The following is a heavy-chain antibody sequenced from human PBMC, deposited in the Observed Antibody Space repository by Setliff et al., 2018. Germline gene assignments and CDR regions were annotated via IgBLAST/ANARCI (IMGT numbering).Heavy chain of an antibody. CDR3: ARYGVGDRNWGRYYFDY. J-gene: IGHJ4*02. CDR2: INWNGGST. V-gene: IGHV3-20*04. Sequence: PGGSLRLSCAASGFTFDDYGMSWVRQAPGKGLEWVSGINWNGGSTGYADSVKGRFTISRDNAKNSLYLQMNSLRAEDTAVYYCARYGVGDRNWGRYYFDYWGQGTLVTVSS. CDR1: GFTFDDYG. D-gene: IGHD7-27*01.